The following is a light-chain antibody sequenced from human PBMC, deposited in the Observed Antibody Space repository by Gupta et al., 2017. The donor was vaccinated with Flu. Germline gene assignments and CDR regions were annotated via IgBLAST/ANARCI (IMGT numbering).Light chain of an antibody. CDR3: QVWDTSSDHWL. CDR1: NIGSET. J-gene: IGLJ3*02. V-gene: IGLV3-21*02. CDR2: DDD. Sequence: SFILTQSPSVSVAPGQTASISCGGNNIGSETVHWYQQKPGQAPVLVLYDDDFRPSGSPGRFSGSNSGNTATVTIRRVEAGDEADYYCQVWDTSSDHWLFGAGTTLTVV.